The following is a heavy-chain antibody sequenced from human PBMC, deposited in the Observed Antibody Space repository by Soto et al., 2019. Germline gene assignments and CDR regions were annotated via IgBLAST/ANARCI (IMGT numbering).Heavy chain of an antibody. V-gene: IGHV1-69*13. CDR3: ARFPMVRGEWPIDY. CDR1: GGTFSSYA. D-gene: IGHD3-10*01. J-gene: IGHJ4*02. Sequence: SVKVSCKASGGTFSSYAISWVRQAPGQGLEWMGGIIPIFGTANYAQKFQGRVTITADESTSTAYMELSSLRAEDTAVYYCARFPMVRGEWPIDYWGQGTLVTVSS. CDR2: IIPIFGTA.